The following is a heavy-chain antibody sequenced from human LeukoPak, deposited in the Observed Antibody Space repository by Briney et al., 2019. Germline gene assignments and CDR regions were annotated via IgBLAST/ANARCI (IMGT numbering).Heavy chain of an antibody. CDR1: GFTFSSYS. CDR2: ISSSSSYI. J-gene: IGHJ6*03. V-gene: IGHV3-21*01. CDR3: ARVPSPTYDYVWGSYRSYYYYYYYMDV. D-gene: IGHD3-16*02. Sequence: GGSLRLSCAASGFTFSSYSMKWVRQAPGKGREWVSSISSSSSYIYYADSVKGRFTISRDNAKNSLYLQMNSLRAEDTAVYYCARVPSPTYDYVWGSYRSYYYYYYYMDVWGKGTTVTVSS.